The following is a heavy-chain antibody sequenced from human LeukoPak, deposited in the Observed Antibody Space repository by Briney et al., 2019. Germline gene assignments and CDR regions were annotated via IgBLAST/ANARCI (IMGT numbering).Heavy chain of an antibody. V-gene: IGHV4-39*07. CDR3: AREGVTTVTTGYMDV. CDR2: IYYSGST. Sequence: SPSETLSLTCTVSGGSISSSSYYWGWIRQPPGKGLEWIGSIYYSGSTYYNPSLKSRVTISVDTSKNQFSLKLSSVTAADTAVYYCAREGVTTVTTGYMDVWGKGTTVTVSS. CDR1: GGSISSSSYY. J-gene: IGHJ6*03. D-gene: IGHD4-11*01.